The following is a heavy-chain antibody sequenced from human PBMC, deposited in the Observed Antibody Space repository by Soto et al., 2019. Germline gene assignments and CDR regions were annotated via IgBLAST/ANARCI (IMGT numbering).Heavy chain of an antibody. CDR2: ISSSGGLT. CDR1: GFTFTSSA. J-gene: IGHJ4*02. Sequence: EVQLLESGGRLVLPGGSLRLSCAASGFTFTSSAMNWVRQAPGKGLEWVSGISSSGGLTYYADAVKGRFSISRDNSKNTLYRQRNSLRAEDTAVYYCAKVGFSFDYCGQGTLVTVSS. V-gene: IGHV3-23*01. CDR3: AKVGFSFDY. D-gene: IGHD3-10*01.